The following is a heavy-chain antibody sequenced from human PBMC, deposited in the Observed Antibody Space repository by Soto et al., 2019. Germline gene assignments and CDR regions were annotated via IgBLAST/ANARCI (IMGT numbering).Heavy chain of an antibody. CDR2: ISSNGVGT. Sequence: EVQLVESGGGLVQPGGSLRLSCAASGFTLSGSAMDWVRQAPGKGLEWVSAISSNGVGTYYANSVEGSFTISRDNSKKTVYLQMVSLIPEDMAVYYCARRARRDFYYMDVWGKGTTVTVSS. CDR1: GFTLSGSA. J-gene: IGHJ6*03. CDR3: ARRARRDFYYMDV. D-gene: IGHD6-6*01. V-gene: IGHV3-64*01.